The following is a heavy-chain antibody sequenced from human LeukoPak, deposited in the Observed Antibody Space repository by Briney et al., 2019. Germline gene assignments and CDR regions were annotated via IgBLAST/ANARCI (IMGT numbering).Heavy chain of an antibody. CDR2: ISDSGNS. V-gene: IGHV4-39*07. J-gene: IGHJ4*02. D-gene: IGHD4-17*01. CDR3: ARDNDYGDYAGGR. CDR1: GGSISSRSYY. Sequence: SETLSLTCTVSGGSISSRSYYWGWIRQPPGKGLVWIGKISDSGNSYYSPSLRSRVTISIDTSKNQFSLKLSSVTAADTAVYYCARDNDYGDYAGGRWGQGTLVTVSS.